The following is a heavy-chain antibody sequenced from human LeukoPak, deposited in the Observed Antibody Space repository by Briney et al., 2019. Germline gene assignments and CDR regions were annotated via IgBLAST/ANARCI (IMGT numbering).Heavy chain of an antibody. CDR3: ARDLGYSYGYNY. Sequence: PSETLSLTCSVSGYSISSAYYWGWIRQPPGKGLEWIGTMYHSGSTNYNPSLKSRVTISVDTSKNQFSLKLSSVTAADTAVYYCARDLGYSYGYNYWGQGTLVTVSS. J-gene: IGHJ4*02. V-gene: IGHV4-38-2*02. CDR1: GYSISSAYY. D-gene: IGHD5-18*01. CDR2: MYHSGST.